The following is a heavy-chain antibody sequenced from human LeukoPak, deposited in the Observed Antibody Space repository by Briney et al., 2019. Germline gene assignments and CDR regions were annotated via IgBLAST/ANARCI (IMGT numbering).Heavy chain of an antibody. CDR3: ARESSGWYVSGFDY. Sequence: GGSLRLSCAASGFTFSSYWMTWVRQAPGKGLEWVANIKQDGSEKYYVDSVKGRFTISRDNAKNSLYLQMNSLRAEDTAVYYCARESSGWYVSGFDYWGQGTLVTVSS. CDR2: IKQDGSEK. V-gene: IGHV3-7*01. J-gene: IGHJ4*02. CDR1: GFTFSSYW. D-gene: IGHD6-19*01.